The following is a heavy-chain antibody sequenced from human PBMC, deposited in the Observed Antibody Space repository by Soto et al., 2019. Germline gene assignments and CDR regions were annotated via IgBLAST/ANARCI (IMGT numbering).Heavy chain of an antibody. J-gene: IGHJ4*02. Sequence: QVQLQESGPGLVKPSQTLSLTCTVSGGSITSSGYYWSWIRQHPGEGLEWIGFTSNSGSTSYNPSLNSRVTISVDTSSNQFTLNLKSVTAADKAVYFCARGGGSTKVDYWGQGTLVTVSP. CDR1: GGSITSSGYY. CDR2: TSNSGST. V-gene: IGHV4-31*03. D-gene: IGHD2-2*01. CDR3: ARGGGSTKVDY.